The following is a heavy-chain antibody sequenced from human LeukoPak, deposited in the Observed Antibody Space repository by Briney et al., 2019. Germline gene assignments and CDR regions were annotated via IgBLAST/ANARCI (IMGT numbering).Heavy chain of an antibody. Sequence: PGGSLRLSCAASGFTYDDYAMHWVRQAPGRGLEWVSLITGDGGSTYYADSVKGRFTVSRDNSQNSLYLQMNSLRTEDTALYYCARTGNFDYLGQGTLVTVSS. J-gene: IGHJ4*02. CDR3: ARTGNFDY. CDR1: GFTYDDYA. CDR2: ITGDGGST. V-gene: IGHV3-43*02. D-gene: IGHD3/OR15-3a*01.